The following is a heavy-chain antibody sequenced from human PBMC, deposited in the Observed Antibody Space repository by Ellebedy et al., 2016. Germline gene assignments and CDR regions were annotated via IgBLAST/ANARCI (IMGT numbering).Heavy chain of an antibody. CDR3: AKTSGWGYGEN. CDR1: GYTFTSYG. V-gene: IGHV1-18*01. CDR2: ISAYNGNT. D-gene: IGHD3-10*01. J-gene: IGHJ4*02. Sequence: ASVKVSXXASGYTFTSYGISWVRQAPGQGLECMGWISAYNGNTNYAQKLQGRVSMTTDTSTSTAYMDLRSLRSDDTAMYYCAKTSGWGYGENWGQGTLVTVSS.